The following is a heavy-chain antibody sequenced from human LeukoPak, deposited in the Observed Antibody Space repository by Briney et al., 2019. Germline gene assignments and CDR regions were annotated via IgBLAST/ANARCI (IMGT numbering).Heavy chain of an antibody. Sequence: PSETLSLTCTVSGGSISSYFWSWIRQPPGKGLQWIGYIYYSGSTIYNPSLKSRVTISVDTSKNQFSLKLSSVTAADTAVYYCARGVVKLRGSSDYFDYWGQGTLVTVSS. D-gene: IGHD1-26*01. CDR3: ARGVVKLRGSSDYFDY. CDR2: IYYSGST. CDR1: GGSISSYF. J-gene: IGHJ4*02. V-gene: IGHV4-59*12.